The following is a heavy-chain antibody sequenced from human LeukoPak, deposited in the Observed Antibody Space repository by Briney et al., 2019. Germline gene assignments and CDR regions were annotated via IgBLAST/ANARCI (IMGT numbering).Heavy chain of an antibody. Sequence: ASVKVSCKASGYTFTGYYMHWVRQAPGQGLEWMGWINPNSGGTNYAQKFQGRVTMTRDTSISTAYMELSRLRSDDTAVYYCARDSGPYYDYVWGSYHWGQGTLVTVSS. V-gene: IGHV1-2*02. CDR2: INPNSGGT. CDR1: GYTFTGYY. D-gene: IGHD3-16*02. J-gene: IGHJ4*02. CDR3: ARDSGPYYDYVWGSYH.